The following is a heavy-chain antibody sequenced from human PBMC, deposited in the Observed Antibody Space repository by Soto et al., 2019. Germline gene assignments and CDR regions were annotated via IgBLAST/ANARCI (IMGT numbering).Heavy chain of an antibody. CDR3: ARGLLDTAMVMRAGRFDP. CDR1: GGSFSGYY. Sequence: PSETLSLTCAVYGGSFSGYYWSWMRQPPGRGLEWIGEINQSGSTNYNPSLRSRVTISVDTSKNQFSLKLSPVTAADTAVYYCARGLLDTAMVMRAGRFDPWGQGTLVTVSS. CDR2: INQSGST. J-gene: IGHJ5*02. V-gene: IGHV4-34*01. D-gene: IGHD5-18*01.